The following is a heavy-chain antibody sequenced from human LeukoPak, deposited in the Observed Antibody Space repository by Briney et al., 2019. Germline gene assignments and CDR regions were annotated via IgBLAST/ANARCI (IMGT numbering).Heavy chain of an antibody. D-gene: IGHD6-6*01. CDR1: GFTFSSYG. Sequence: GGSLRLSCAASGFTFSSYGMHWVRQAPGKGLEWVAVIWYDVSNKYYADSVKGRFTTSRDNSKNTLYLQMNSLRAEDTAVYYCAGRHSSSSEEDAFDIWGQGTMVTVSS. CDR3: AGRHSSSSEEDAFDI. V-gene: IGHV3-33*01. J-gene: IGHJ3*02. CDR2: IWYDVSNK.